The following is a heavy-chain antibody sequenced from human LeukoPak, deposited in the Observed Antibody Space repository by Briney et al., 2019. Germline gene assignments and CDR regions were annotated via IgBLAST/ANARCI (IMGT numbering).Heavy chain of an antibody. D-gene: IGHD3-10*01. CDR2: IYPGDSDT. J-gene: IGHJ4*02. CDR3: ARWSTYGSGTNYLFDY. Sequence: PGESLKISCKGSGYSFPIYWIAWVRQMPGKGLEWMGIIYPGDSDTRYSPSFQGQITISADKSISTAYLQWSSLKASDTAMYYCARWSTYGSGTNYLFDYWGQGTLVTVSS. V-gene: IGHV5-51*01. CDR1: GYSFPIYW.